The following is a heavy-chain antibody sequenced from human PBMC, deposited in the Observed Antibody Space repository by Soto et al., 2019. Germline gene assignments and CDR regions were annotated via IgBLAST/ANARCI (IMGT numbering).Heavy chain of an antibody. CDR3: ARDAAGAYGH. CDR2: IHERGVT. Sequence: SETLSLTCNVSGGSVSDYYWSWIRQAPGKGLEWIGYIHERGVTNYNPSLKSRVTMSVDTSKNQFSLTLRSVHTADTAIYFCARDAAGAYGHWGRGTLVPLSS. J-gene: IGHJ4*02. CDR1: GGSVSDYY. D-gene: IGHD4-17*01. V-gene: IGHV4-59*02.